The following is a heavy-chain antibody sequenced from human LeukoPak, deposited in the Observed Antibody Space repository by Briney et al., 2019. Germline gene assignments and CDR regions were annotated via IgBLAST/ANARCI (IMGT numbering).Heavy chain of an antibody. CDR1: GYSISSGYY. Sequence: SETLSLTCAVSGYSISSGYYWGWIRQPPGKGLEWIGSIYYSGSTYYNPSLKSRVTISVDTSKNQFSLKLSSVTAADTAVYYCATRLLYEDYFDYWGQGTLVTVSS. CDR2: IYYSGST. D-gene: IGHD2-15*01. CDR3: ATRLLYEDYFDY. V-gene: IGHV4-38-2*01. J-gene: IGHJ4*02.